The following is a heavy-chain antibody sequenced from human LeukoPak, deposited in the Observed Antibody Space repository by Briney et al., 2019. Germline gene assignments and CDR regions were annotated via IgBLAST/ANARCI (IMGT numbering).Heavy chain of an antibody. Sequence: SETLSLTCAVSGGSFSGYYWTWIRQPPGKGLEWIGEINHSGSTNYNPSLKSRVTISVDTSKNQFSLKLSSVTAADTAVYYCARRRRGSGNLFDYWGQGTLVTVSS. D-gene: IGHD3-10*01. CDR1: GGSFSGYY. V-gene: IGHV4-34*01. CDR2: INHSGST. CDR3: ARRRRGSGNLFDY. J-gene: IGHJ4*02.